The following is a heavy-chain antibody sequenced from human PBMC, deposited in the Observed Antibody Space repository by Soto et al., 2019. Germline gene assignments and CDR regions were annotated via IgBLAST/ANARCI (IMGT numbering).Heavy chain of an antibody. CDR1: GGTFSSYA. CDR3: ARGRVGGDGYSNDAFDI. J-gene: IGHJ3*02. CDR2: IIPIFGTA. D-gene: IGHD2-21*01. Sequence: QVQLVQSGAEVKKPGSSVKVSCKASGGTFSSYAISWVRQAPGQGLEWMGGIIPIFGTANYAQKFQGRVTITEDESTSTAYMELSSLRSEDTAVYYCARGRVGGDGYSNDAFDIWGQGTMVTVSS. V-gene: IGHV1-69*12.